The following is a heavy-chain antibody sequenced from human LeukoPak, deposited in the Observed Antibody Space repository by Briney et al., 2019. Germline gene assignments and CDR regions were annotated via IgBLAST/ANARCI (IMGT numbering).Heavy chain of an antibody. J-gene: IGHJ4*02. Sequence: SVTVSCKSSGGTFSSYAISWVRQAPGQGLEWMGGIIPIFGTANYAQQFQGRVTITTDESTSTAFMELSSLRSEDTAVYFCAREVYGDYASPGDWGQGTLVTVSS. CDR2: IIPIFGTA. CDR1: GGTFSSYA. CDR3: AREVYGDYASPGD. V-gene: IGHV1-69*05. D-gene: IGHD4-17*01.